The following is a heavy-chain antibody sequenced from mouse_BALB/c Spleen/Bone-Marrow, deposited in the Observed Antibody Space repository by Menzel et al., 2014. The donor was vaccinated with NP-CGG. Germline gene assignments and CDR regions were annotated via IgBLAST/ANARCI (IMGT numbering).Heavy chain of an antibody. V-gene: IGHV1-5*01. Sequence: VQLQQSGTVLARPGASVKMSCKASGYTFTSYWMHWVKQRPGQGLEWIGTIYPGNSDTTYNQKFKGKAKLTAVTSTSTAYMELSSLTKEDLAAYSCPTLARNYFDSWGQGTSLTVSP. D-gene: IGHD3-1*01. CDR1: GYTFTSYW. CDR2: IYPGNSDT. CDR3: PTLARNYFDS. J-gene: IGHJ2*03.